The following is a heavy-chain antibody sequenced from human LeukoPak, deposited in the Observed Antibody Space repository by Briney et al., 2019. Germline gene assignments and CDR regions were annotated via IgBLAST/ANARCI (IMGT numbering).Heavy chain of an antibody. CDR1: GGTFSGYA. CDR2: IIPIFGTA. Sequence: SVKVSCKASGGTFSGYAISWVRQAPGQGLEWMGGIIPIFGTANYAQKFQGRVTITADESTSTAYMELSSLRSEDTAVYYCARATREYSSSWYYFDYWGQGTLVTVSS. CDR3: ARATREYSSSWYYFDY. D-gene: IGHD6-13*01. J-gene: IGHJ4*02. V-gene: IGHV1-69*13.